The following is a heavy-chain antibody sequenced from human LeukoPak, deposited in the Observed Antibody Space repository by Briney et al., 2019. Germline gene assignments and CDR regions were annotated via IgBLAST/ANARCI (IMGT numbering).Heavy chain of an antibody. J-gene: IGHJ3*02. Sequence: ASVKVSCKASGYTFTSYDINWVRQATGQGLEWMGWMNPSSGNTGYAQKFQGRVTMTRNTSISTAYMELSSLRSEDTAVYYCARVSSGWYVAFDIWGQGTMVTVSS. CDR1: GYTFTSYD. D-gene: IGHD6-19*01. CDR3: ARVSSGWYVAFDI. CDR2: MNPSSGNT. V-gene: IGHV1-8*01.